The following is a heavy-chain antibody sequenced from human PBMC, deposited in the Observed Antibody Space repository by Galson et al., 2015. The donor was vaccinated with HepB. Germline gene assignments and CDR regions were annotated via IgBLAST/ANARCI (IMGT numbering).Heavy chain of an antibody. CDR3: ARDWGHCSSTSCYLDY. D-gene: IGHD2-2*01. J-gene: IGHJ4*02. CDR2: TYYRSKWYN. V-gene: IGHV6-1*01. CDR1: GDSVSSHSAA. Sequence: CAISGDSVSSHSAAWNWIRQSPSRGLEWLGRTYYRSKWYNDYAVSVKSRITINPDTSKNQFSLQLNSVTPEDTAVYYCARDWGHCSSTSCYLDYWGQGTLVTVSS.